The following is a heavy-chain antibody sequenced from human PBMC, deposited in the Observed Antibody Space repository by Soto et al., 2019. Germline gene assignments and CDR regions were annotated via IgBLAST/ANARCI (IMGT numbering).Heavy chain of an antibody. CDR2: ISAYNGNT. CDR3: ARDKGNWNYRGNRYGMDV. Sequence: ASVKVSCNASGYTFTSYGISWVRQAPGQGLEWMGWISAYNGNTNYAQKLQGRVTMTTDTSTSTAYMELRSLRSDDTAVYYCARDKGNWNYRGNRYGMDVSGQGTTVTVSS. CDR1: GYTFTSYG. D-gene: IGHD1-7*01. V-gene: IGHV1-18*04. J-gene: IGHJ6*02.